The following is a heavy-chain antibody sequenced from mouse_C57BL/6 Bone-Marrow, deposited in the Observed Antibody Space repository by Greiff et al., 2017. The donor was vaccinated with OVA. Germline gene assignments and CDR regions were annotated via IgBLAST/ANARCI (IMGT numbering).Heavy chain of an antibody. Sequence: QVQLKQSGAELVKPGASVKMSCKASGYTFTSYWITWVKQRPGQGLEWIGDIYPGSGSTNYNEKFKSKATLTVDTSSSTAYMQLSSLTSEDSAVYYCARITTVPMDYWGQGTSVTVSS. V-gene: IGHV1-55*01. CDR3: ARITTVPMDY. CDR2: IYPGSGST. CDR1: GYTFTSYW. J-gene: IGHJ4*01. D-gene: IGHD1-1*01.